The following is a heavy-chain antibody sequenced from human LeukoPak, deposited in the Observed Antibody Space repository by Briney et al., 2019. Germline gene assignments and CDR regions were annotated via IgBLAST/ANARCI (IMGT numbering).Heavy chain of an antibody. CDR2: ITYSGST. J-gene: IGHJ4*02. Sequence: SETLSLTCSVSGGSMSSYYWSWIRQPPGKGLEWIGYITYSGSTNYNPSLKSRVTISVDTSKNQFSLKLSSVTAADTAVYYCARDRYGEGSIDYWGQGTLVTVSS. CDR3: ARDRYGEGSIDY. D-gene: IGHD4-17*01. CDR1: GGSMSSYY. V-gene: IGHV4-59*01.